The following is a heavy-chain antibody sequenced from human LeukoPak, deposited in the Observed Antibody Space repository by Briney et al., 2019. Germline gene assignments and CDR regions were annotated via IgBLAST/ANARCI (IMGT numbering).Heavy chain of an antibody. D-gene: IGHD6-6*01. V-gene: IGHV3-48*02. J-gene: IGHJ4*02. CDR3: AREYSSSSGSVSDY. CDR1: GFTFSSYN. Sequence: GGSLRLSCAASGFTFSSYNMNWVRQAPGKGLEWVSYITRSSSTIYYADSVKGRFTISRDNAKNSLYLQMNSLRDEDTAVYYCAREYSSSSGSVSDYWGQGTLVTVSS. CDR2: ITRSSSTI.